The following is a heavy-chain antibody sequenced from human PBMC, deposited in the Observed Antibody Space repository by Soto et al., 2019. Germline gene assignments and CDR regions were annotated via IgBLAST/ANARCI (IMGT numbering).Heavy chain of an antibody. CDR2: ISYDGSNK. V-gene: IGHV3-30-3*01. CDR1: GFTFSSYA. CDR3: ARDLSFYCSGGSCNFENWFDP. D-gene: IGHD2-15*01. J-gene: IGHJ5*02. Sequence: GSLRLSCAASGFTFSSYAMHWVRQAPGKGLEWVAVISYDGSNKYYADSVKGRFTISRDNSKNTLYLQMNSLRAEDTAVYYCARDLSFYCSGGSCNFENWFDPWGQGTLVTVSS.